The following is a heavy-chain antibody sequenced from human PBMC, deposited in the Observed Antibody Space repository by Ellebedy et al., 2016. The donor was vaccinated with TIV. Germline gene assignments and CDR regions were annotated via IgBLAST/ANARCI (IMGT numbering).Heavy chain of an antibody. D-gene: IGHD3-10*01. CDR3: AIDLYFGEGDALDI. CDR2: VTDTGNNK. J-gene: IGHJ3*02. Sequence: GESLKISCAASGSTFSSHAMVWVRQAPGKGLEWVASVTDTGNNKYYADSVKGRFTISRDNSKNTLNLQMNSLTTEDTAVYYCAIDLYFGEGDALDIWGQGTMVTVSS. CDR1: GSTFSSHA. V-gene: IGHV3-30-3*01.